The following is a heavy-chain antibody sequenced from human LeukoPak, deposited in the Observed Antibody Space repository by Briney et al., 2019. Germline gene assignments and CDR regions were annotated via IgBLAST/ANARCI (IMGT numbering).Heavy chain of an antibody. Sequence: GGSLRLSCAASGFTFSSYWVHWVRQAPGKGLVWVSRINSDGSSTSYADSVGGRFSISRDNAKNTLYLQMNSLRAEDTAVYYCARGLSGYASSLGYWGQGTLVTVSA. J-gene: IGHJ4*02. CDR3: ARGLSGYASSLGY. CDR2: INSDGSST. CDR1: GFTFSSYW. D-gene: IGHD6-6*01. V-gene: IGHV3-74*01.